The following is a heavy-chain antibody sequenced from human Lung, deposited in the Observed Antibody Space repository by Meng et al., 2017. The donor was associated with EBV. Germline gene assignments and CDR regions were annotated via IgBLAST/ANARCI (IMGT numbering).Heavy chain of an antibody. V-gene: IGHV1-18*01. CDR2: ISTYNGKT. J-gene: IGHJ4*02. CDR1: GYTFTTYG. Sequence: QVQVGTSGAEGKKPGASVEVSCKASGYTFTTYGITWVRQAPGQGLEWMGWISTYNGKTDYAQKLQGRVTMTTDTSTSTAYMELRSLKSDDTAVYYCARLVYCGGACYSALDYWGQGTLVTVSS. D-gene: IGHD2-21*02. CDR3: ARLVYCGGACYSALDY.